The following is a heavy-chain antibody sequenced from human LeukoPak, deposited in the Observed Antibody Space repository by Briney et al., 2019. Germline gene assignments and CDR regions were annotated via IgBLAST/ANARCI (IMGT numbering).Heavy chain of an antibody. CDR3: ARDRRYSGYDFPYYYYGMDV. D-gene: IGHD5-12*01. Sequence: ASVKVSCKASGYTFTGYYMHWARQAPGQGLEWMGWINPNSGGTNYAQKFQGWVTMTRDTSISTAYMELSRLRSDDTAVYYCARDRRYSGYDFPYYYYGMDVWGQGTTVTVSS. CDR1: GYTFTGYY. V-gene: IGHV1-2*04. J-gene: IGHJ6*02. CDR2: INPNSGGT.